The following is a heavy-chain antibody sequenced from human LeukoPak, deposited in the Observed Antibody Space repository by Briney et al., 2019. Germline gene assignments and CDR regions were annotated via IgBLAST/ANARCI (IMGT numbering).Heavy chain of an antibody. CDR2: ISYDETNK. CDR3: ARGFVLGAAKNYFDY. D-gene: IGHD2-21*02. Sequence: GRSLRLSCAASGFTFTNYALHWVRQAPGKGLEWVAVISYDETNKYYADSVKGRFTISRDNSKTTLSLQMNSRRAEDTALYYCARGFVLGAAKNYFDYWGQGALVTVSS. CDR1: GFTFTNYA. J-gene: IGHJ4*02. V-gene: IGHV3-30-3*01.